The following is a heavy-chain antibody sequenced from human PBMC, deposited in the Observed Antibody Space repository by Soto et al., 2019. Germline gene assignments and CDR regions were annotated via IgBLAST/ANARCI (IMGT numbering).Heavy chain of an antibody. CDR2: ISGSGGST. V-gene: IGHV3-23*01. CDR1: GFTFSSYA. CDR3: AKVRITMVRGVIITRKDYYYGMDV. D-gene: IGHD3-10*01. Sequence: EVQLLESGGGLVQPGGSLRLSCAASGFTFSSYAMSWVRQAPGKGLEWVSAISGSGGSTYYADSVKGRFTISRDNSKNTLYLQMNSLRAEDTAVHYCAKVRITMVRGVIITRKDYYYGMDVWGQGTTVTVSS. J-gene: IGHJ6*02.